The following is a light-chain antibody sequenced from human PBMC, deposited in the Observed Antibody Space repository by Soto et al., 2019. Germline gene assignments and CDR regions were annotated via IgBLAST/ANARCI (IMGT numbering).Light chain of an antibody. CDR2: DAS. V-gene: IGKV1-5*01. CDR1: QNINSW. J-gene: IGKJ1*01. CDR3: QQYNSYYRK. Sequence: EIQMTQSPSARSASVLERVTITFLASQNINSWLAWYQQKPGKAPKLLIYDASSLESGVPSRFSGSGSGTEFTLTISSLQPDDFATYYCQQYNSYYRKCGQGTTVDIK.